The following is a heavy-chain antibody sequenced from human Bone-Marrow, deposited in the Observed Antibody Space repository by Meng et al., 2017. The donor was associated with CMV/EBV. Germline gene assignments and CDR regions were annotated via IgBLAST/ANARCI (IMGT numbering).Heavy chain of an antibody. CDR1: GFTVSSTY. J-gene: IGHJ3*02. CDR3: ARLSIAARPRDAFDI. D-gene: IGHD6-6*01. CDR2: INWNGGST. Sequence: GGSLRLSCAASGFTVSSTYMNWVRQAPGKGLEWVSGINWNGGSTGYADSVKGRFTISRDNAKNSLYLQMNSLRAEDTAVYYCARLSIAARPRDAFDIWGQGTMVTV. V-gene: IGHV3-20*04.